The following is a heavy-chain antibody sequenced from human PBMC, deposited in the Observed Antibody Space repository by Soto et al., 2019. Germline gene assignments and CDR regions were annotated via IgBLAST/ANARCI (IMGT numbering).Heavy chain of an antibody. Sequence: QVQLQESGPGLVKPSETLSLTCTVSGGSISSYYWSWIRQPPGKGLEWIGYIYYSGSTNYNPSLKSRGTISVDTSKNQFSLKLSSVTAADTAVYYCAGRYGYRFDYWGQGTLVTVSS. CDR3: AGRYGYRFDY. V-gene: IGHV4-59*08. J-gene: IGHJ4*02. CDR1: GGSISSYY. CDR2: IYYSGST. D-gene: IGHD6-19*01.